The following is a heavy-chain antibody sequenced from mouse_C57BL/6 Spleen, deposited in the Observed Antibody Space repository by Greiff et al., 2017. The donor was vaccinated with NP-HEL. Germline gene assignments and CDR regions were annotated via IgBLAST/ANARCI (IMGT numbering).Heavy chain of an antibody. CDR1: GYSITSGYY. CDR3: ARGDYYGNRGFAY. J-gene: IGHJ3*01. Sequence: ESGPGLVKPSQSLSLTCSVTGYSITSGYYWNWIRQFPGNKLEWMGYISYDGSNNYNPSLKNRISITRDTSKNQFFLKLNSVTTEDTATYYCARGDYYGNRGFAYWGQGTLVTVSA. V-gene: IGHV3-6*01. CDR2: ISYDGSN. D-gene: IGHD2-1*01.